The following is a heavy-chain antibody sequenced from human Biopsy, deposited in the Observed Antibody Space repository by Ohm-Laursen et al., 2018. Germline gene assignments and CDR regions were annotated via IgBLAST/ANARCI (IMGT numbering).Heavy chain of an antibody. CDR2: ISSSNFI. V-gene: IGHV3-21*01. Sequence: SLRLSCAASGLTFSRYSMHWVRQAPGKGLEWVSSISSSNFIYYGDSVKGRFTISRDNAKNSLYLQMNSLRAGDTAVYYCARVLLPAAAVHYGMDVWGQGTTVTVSS. CDR1: GLTFSRYS. D-gene: IGHD2-2*01. CDR3: ARVLLPAAAVHYGMDV. J-gene: IGHJ6*02.